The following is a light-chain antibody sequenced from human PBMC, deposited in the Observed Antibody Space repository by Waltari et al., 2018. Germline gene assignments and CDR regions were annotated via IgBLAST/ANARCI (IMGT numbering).Light chain of an antibody. Sequence: QSVLTQPPSASGAPGQRVTISCSGSTSNIGTNTVSWYQHLPGTAPKLLIYNNNQRPSGVPDLFFGSRSGTSASLGISGLQSEDEADYYGATWDDSLNGYVFGAGTKVTVV. J-gene: IGLJ1*01. CDR1: TSNIGTNT. V-gene: IGLV1-44*01. CDR2: NNN. CDR3: ATWDDSLNGYV.